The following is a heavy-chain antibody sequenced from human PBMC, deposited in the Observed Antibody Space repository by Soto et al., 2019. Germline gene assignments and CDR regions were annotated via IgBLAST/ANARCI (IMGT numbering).Heavy chain of an antibody. CDR2: ISGSGGST. CDR1: GFTFSSYA. V-gene: IGHV3-23*01. CDR3: AKVRVRATVVTPYFFDY. Sequence: SGGSLRLSCAASGFTFSSYAMSWVRQAPGKGLEWVSAISGSGGSTYYADSVKGRFTISRDNSKNTLYLQMNSLRAEDTAVYYCAKVRVRATVVTPYFFDYWGQGTLVTVSS. D-gene: IGHD4-17*01. J-gene: IGHJ4*02.